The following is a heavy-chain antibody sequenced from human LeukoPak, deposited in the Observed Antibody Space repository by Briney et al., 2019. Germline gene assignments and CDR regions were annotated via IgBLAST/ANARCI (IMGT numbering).Heavy chain of an antibody. CDR3: ARGYWAFDA. V-gene: IGHV4-34*01. J-gene: IGHJ5*02. CDR1: GGSFSGYY. CDR2: INHSGST. D-gene: IGHD2-8*02. Sequence: SETLSLTCAVYGGSFSGYYWSWIRQPPGKGLEWIGEINHSGSTNYNPSLKSRVTISVDTSKNQLSLRLSSVSAADTAVYYCARGYWAFDAWGQGTVVTVSS.